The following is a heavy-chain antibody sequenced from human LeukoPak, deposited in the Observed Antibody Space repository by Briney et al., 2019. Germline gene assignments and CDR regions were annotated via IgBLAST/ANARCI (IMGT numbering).Heavy chain of an antibody. D-gene: IGHD3-22*01. CDR1: GFTFSSYA. CDR2: ITSSSSYI. V-gene: IGHV3-21*01. Sequence: GGSLRLSSAASGFTFSSYAMNWVRQAPGKGLEWVSSITSSSSYIFHADSLKGRFTISRDNAKNSLFLQMNSLRAEDTAVYYCARVGDYYDSPGYYNFDYWGQGTLVSVSS. CDR3: ARVGDYYDSPGYYNFDY. J-gene: IGHJ4*02.